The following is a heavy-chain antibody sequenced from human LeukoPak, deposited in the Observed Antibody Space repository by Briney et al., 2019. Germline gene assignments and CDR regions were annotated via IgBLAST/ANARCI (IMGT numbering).Heavy chain of an antibody. CDR3: ARGHRTRFLEWLPTRNYYMDV. CDR1: GGSFSGYY. V-gene: IGHV4-34*01. D-gene: IGHD3-3*01. CDR2: INHSGST. Sequence: PSETLSLTCAVYGGSFSGYYWSWIRQPPGKGLEWIGEINHSGSTNYNPSLKSRVTISVDTSKNQFSLKLSSVTAADTAVYYCARGHRTRFLEWLPTRNYYMDVWGKGTTVTVSS. J-gene: IGHJ6*03.